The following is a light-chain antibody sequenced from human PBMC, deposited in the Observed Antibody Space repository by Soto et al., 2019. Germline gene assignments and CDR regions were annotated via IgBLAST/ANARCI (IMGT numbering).Light chain of an antibody. Sequence: QSVLTQPPSASGTPGQRVTISCSESSSSIGSNYIYCYHQHPGTDPTLLIYRDSQRPSGGPARFSGSKSGTSASLAISGLRSEDEADYYCAGWYDSRRGWVFGGGTKLTVL. V-gene: IGLV1-47*01. J-gene: IGLJ3*02. CDR2: RDS. CDR3: AGWYDSRRGWV. CDR1: SSSIGSNY.